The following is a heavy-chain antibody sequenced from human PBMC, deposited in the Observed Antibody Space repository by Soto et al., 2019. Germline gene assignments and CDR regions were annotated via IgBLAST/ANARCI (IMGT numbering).Heavy chain of an antibody. Sequence: SETLSLTCTVSGGSISSSSYYWGWIRQPPGKGLEWTGSIYYSGSTYYNPSLKSRVTISVDTSKSQFSLKLSSVTAADTAVYYCHTGNNIDYWGQGTLVTVSS. CDR3: HTGNNIDY. CDR1: GGSISSSSYY. J-gene: IGHJ4*02. V-gene: IGHV4-39*01. CDR2: IYYSGST. D-gene: IGHD4-17*01.